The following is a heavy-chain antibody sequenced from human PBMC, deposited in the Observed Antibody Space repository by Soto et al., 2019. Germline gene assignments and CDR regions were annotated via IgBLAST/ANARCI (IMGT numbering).Heavy chain of an antibody. Sequence: GGSLRLSCAASGFTFSSYAMHWVRQAPGKGLEWVAVISYDGSNKYYADSVKGRFTISRDNSKNTLYLQMNSLRAEDTAVYYWVGIAVAGTPYYYYGMDVSAQGPPVTVSS. D-gene: IGHD6-19*01. J-gene: IGHJ6*02. CDR2: ISYDGSNK. CDR3: VGIAVAGTPYYYYGMDV. CDR1: GFTFSSYA. V-gene: IGHV3-30-3*01.